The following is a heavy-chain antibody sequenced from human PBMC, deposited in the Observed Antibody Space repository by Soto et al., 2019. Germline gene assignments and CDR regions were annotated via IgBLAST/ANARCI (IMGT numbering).Heavy chain of an antibody. CDR3: ARAGCDGGSCYTLVGLRYGMDV. CDR1: GFTFSPFW. CDR2: INSDGNST. J-gene: IGHJ6*02. Sequence: EVQLVESGGGLVQPGGSLRLSCAASGFTFSPFWMHWVRQVPGKGPVWVSRINSDGNSTSYADSVKGRFTISRDNSKNTLYLQMNSLRAEDTAVYYCARAGCDGGSCYTLVGLRYGMDVWGQGTTVTVSS. V-gene: IGHV3-74*01. D-gene: IGHD2-15*01.